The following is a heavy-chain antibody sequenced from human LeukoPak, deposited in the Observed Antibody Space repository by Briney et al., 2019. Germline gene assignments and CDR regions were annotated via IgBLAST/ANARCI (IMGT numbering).Heavy chain of an antibody. D-gene: IGHD5-18*01. CDR2: IIPIFGTV. V-gene: IGHV1-69*05. CDR1: GGTFSSYA. Sequence: SVKVSCKASGGTFSSYAISWVRQAPGQGLEWMGRIIPIFGTVNYAQKFQGRVTITTDESTSTAYMELSSLRSEDTAVYYCARSGLGRYRSGRMGGFVYWGQGTLVTVSS. CDR3: ARSGLGRYRSGRMGGFVY. J-gene: IGHJ4*02.